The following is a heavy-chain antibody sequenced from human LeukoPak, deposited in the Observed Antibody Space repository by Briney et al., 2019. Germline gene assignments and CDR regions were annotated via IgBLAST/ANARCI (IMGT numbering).Heavy chain of an antibody. CDR1: GGSISSYY. D-gene: IGHD3-22*01. Sequence: PSETLSLTCTVSGGSISSYYWSWIRQPPGKGLEWIGYIYYSGSTNYNPSLKSRVTISVDTSKNQFSLKLSSVTAADTAVYYCARQSRGYRPFDYWGQGTLVAVSS. J-gene: IGHJ4*02. CDR3: ARQSRGYRPFDY. CDR2: IYYSGST. V-gene: IGHV4-59*08.